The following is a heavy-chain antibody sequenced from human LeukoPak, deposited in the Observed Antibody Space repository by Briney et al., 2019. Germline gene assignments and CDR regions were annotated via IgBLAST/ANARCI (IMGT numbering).Heavy chain of an antibody. CDR2: IYYSGST. Sequence: SETLSLTCTASGGSISSRTYYWGWIRQPPGKGLEWIGSIYYSGSTYYNPSLKSRVTISVDTSKNQFSLKLTSVTAADTAVYYCARHPSGRMWLQQGGWFDPWGQGTLVTVSS. V-gene: IGHV4-39*01. CDR3: ARHPSGRMWLQQGGWFDP. J-gene: IGHJ5*02. D-gene: IGHD5-24*01. CDR1: GGSISSRTYY.